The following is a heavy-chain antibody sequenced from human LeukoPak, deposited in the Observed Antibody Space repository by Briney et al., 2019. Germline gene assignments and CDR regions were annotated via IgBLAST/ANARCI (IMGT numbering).Heavy chain of an antibody. CDR2: ISSTSTYI. CDR1: GFTFSSYS. J-gene: IGHJ6*02. Sequence: TGGSLRLSCAASGFTFSSYSMNWVRQAPGKGLEWVSSISSTSTYIYYADSVKGRFTISRDNSKNTLYLQMNSLRAEDTAVYYCARDGSGDSVIAYYYYYGMDVWGQGTTVTVSS. V-gene: IGHV3-21*01. D-gene: IGHD2-21*01. CDR3: ARDGSGDSVIAYYYYYGMDV.